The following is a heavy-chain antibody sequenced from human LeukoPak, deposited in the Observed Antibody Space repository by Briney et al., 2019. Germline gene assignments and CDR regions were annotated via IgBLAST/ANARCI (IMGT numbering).Heavy chain of an antibody. CDR1: GFTFSSYG. Sequence: PGGSLRLSRAASGFTFSSYGMHWVRQAPGKGLEWVAFIRYDGSNKYYADSVKGRFTISRDNSKNTLYLQMNSLRAEDTAVYYCAKDAAITMVRGVYFDYWGQGTLVTVSS. CDR2: IRYDGSNK. J-gene: IGHJ4*02. CDR3: AKDAAITMVRGVYFDY. V-gene: IGHV3-30*02. D-gene: IGHD3-10*01.